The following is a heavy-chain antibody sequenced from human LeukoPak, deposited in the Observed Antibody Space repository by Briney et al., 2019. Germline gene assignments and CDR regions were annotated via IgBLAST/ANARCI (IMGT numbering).Heavy chain of an antibody. J-gene: IGHJ6*02. Sequence: GGSLRLSCAASGFTFSSYWMSWVRQAPGKGLEWVANIKQDGSEKYYVDSVKGRFTISRDNAKNSLYLQMNSLRAEDTAVYYCAREDCSSTSCRYYYYGMDVWGQGTTVTVSS. D-gene: IGHD2-2*01. V-gene: IGHV3-7*01. CDR1: GFTFSSYW. CDR2: IKQDGSEK. CDR3: AREDCSSTSCRYYYYGMDV.